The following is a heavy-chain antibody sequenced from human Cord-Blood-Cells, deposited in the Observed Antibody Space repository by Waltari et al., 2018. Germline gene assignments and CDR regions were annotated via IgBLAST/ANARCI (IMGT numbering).Heavy chain of an antibody. CDR1: VSTNSSGDYH. Sequence: VPLKQKGAGLGKSAESLSHICSRRVSTNSSGDYHWSWSRWPPGKGLEWIGYIYYSGSTYYNLSLKSGVTISVESSKNQCSLKLCSVTAADTAVYCCARVPYCGGDCSVIDYLGQGTLV. J-gene: IGHJ4*02. V-gene: IGHV4-30-4*01. D-gene: IGHD2-21*01. CDR3: ARVPYCGGDCSVIDY. CDR2: IYYSGST.